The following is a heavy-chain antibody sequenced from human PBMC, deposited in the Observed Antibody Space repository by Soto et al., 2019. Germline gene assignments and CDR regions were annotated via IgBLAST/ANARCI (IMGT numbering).Heavy chain of an antibody. V-gene: IGHV1-69*13. Sequence: SVKVSCKASGGTFSSYAISWVRQAPGQGLEWMGGIIPIFGTANYAQKFQGRVTITADESTSTAYMELSSLRSEDTAVYYCASLGYSYGYYYYGMDVSGQGTTVTVSS. CDR3: ASLGYSYGYYYYGMDV. CDR2: IIPIFGTA. D-gene: IGHD5-18*01. CDR1: GGTFSSYA. J-gene: IGHJ6*02.